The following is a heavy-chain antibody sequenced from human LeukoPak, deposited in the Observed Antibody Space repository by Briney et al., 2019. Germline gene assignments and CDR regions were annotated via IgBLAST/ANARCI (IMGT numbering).Heavy chain of an antibody. CDR1: VGSFSSHY. Sequence: SETLSLTCTVSVGSFSSHYWPGIRQSAGKGLEGLGRIYTSGTTHFNPSFESRLSMSVDTSKAQFSLKLTSVTAADTAVYYCARGSPSGASFFSFWGQGTLVTVSS. CDR3: ARGSPSGASFFSF. J-gene: IGHJ4*02. D-gene: IGHD1-26*01. CDR2: IYTSGTT. V-gene: IGHV4-4*07.